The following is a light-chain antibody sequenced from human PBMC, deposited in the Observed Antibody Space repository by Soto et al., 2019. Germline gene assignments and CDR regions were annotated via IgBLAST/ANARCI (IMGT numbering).Light chain of an antibody. CDR1: SSDVGAYRY. CDR2: KVN. Sequence: QSALTQPPSASGSPGQSVTISCTGTSSDVGAYRYVSWYQQYPAKAPKLLIYKVNKRPSGVPDRFSGSKSGNTASLTVSGLQGEDEADYYCSAYAGDSTLFGGGTKLTVL. J-gene: IGLJ2*01. V-gene: IGLV2-8*01. CDR3: SAYAGDSTL.